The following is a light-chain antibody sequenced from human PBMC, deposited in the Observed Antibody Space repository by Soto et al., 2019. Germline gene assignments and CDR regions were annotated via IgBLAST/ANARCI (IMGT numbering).Light chain of an antibody. J-gene: IGKJ5*01. Sequence: EIVLTQSPATLSLSPVESATLSCRASQSVRSYLGWYQQRAGQAPRLPIYDTSNRATDIPARFSGSGSGTDFTLTSSSLEPEDFAVYYCQQRSNWPITFGRGTRLE. CDR3: QQRSNWPIT. CDR1: QSVRSY. CDR2: DTS. V-gene: IGKV3-11*01.